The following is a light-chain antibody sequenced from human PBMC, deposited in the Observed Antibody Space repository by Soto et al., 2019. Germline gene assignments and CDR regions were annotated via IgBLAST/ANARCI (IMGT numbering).Light chain of an antibody. CDR2: DVS. CDR1: QSVSSY. Sequence: EVVLTQSPATLSLSPGERATLSCRASQSVSSYLAWYQQKPGQAPRLLIYDVSKRATGIPARISGSGSGTDFTLTISSLEPEDFAVYYCQQRSNWPITCGKGTRLEIK. CDR3: QQRSNWPIT. J-gene: IGKJ5*01. V-gene: IGKV3-11*01.